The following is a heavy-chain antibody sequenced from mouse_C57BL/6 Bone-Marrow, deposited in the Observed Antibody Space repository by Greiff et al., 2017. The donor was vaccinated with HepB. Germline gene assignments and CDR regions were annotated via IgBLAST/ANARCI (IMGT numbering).Heavy chain of an antibody. CDR2: IHPSDSDT. V-gene: IGHV1-74*01. J-gene: IGHJ3*01. Sequence: QVQLKQPGAELVKPGASVKVSCKASGYTFTSYWMHWVKQRPGQGLEWIGRIHPSDSDTNYNQKFKGKATLTVDKSSSTAYMQLSSLTSEDSAVYYCAIDGSSYDVAYWGQGTLVTVSA. D-gene: IGHD1-1*01. CDR1: GYTFTSYW. CDR3: AIDGSSYDVAY.